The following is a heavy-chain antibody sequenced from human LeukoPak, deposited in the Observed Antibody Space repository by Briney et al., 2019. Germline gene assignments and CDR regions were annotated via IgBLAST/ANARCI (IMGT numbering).Heavy chain of an antibody. V-gene: IGHV3-30*04. CDR2: ISYDGSNK. Sequence: GGSLRLSCAAPGFTFSSYAMHWVRQAPGKGLEWVAVISYDGSNKYYADSVKGRFTISRDNSKNTLYLQMNSLRAEDTAVYYCAREIIAARLQYYFDYWGQGTLVTVSS. J-gene: IGHJ4*02. D-gene: IGHD6-6*01. CDR3: AREIIAARLQYYFDY. CDR1: GFTFSSYA.